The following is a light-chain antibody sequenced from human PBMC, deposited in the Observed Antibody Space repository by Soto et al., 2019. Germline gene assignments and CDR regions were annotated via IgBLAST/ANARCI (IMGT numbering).Light chain of an antibody. CDR1: MRDVGAYNL. J-gene: IGLJ3*02. Sequence: QSVLTQPASVSGSAGQSITISCSGTMRDVGAYNLVSWYQQHPGTAPKLIIYEVRNRPSGIPSRFSGSRSGNTASLTISGLQPEDEGDYYCSAYTARSTLVFGGGTKLTVL. V-gene: IGLV2-14*01. CDR3: SAYTARSTLV. CDR2: EVR.